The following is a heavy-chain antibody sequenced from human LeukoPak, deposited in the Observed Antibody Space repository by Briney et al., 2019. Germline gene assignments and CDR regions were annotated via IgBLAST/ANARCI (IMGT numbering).Heavy chain of an antibody. Sequence: GGSLRPSCAASGFTFSRYWMSWVRQAPGKGLEWVANIEQDGSEKNYLDSVKGRFTISRDNAKNSLYLQMNSLRAEDTALYYCARDKEKGGSGSKFDYWGQGTLVTVSS. D-gene: IGHD3-10*01. CDR3: ARDKEKGGSGSKFDY. J-gene: IGHJ4*02. V-gene: IGHV3-7*01. CDR2: IEQDGSEK. CDR1: GFTFSRYW.